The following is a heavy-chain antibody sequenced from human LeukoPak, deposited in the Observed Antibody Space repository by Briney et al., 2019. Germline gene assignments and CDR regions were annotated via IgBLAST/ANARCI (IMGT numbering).Heavy chain of an antibody. CDR2: ISSSSSYI. D-gene: IGHD4-23*01. J-gene: IGHJ3*02. CDR1: GFTFSSYS. CDR3: ARAGQNSPLDAFDI. V-gene: IGHV3-21*04. Sequence: GGSLRLSCAASGFTFSSYSMNWVRQAPGKGLEWVSSISSSSSYIYYADSVKGRFTISRDNAKNSLYLQMNSLRAEDTAVYYCARAGQNSPLDAFDIWGQGTMVTVSS.